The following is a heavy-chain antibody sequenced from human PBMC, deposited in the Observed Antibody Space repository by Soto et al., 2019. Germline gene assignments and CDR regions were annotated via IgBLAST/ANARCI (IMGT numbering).Heavy chain of an antibody. D-gene: IGHD6-19*01. CDR1: GFTFSSYA. CDR3: AKRTSGWYFDY. J-gene: IGHJ4*02. CDR2: ISGSGDST. Sequence: EVQLLESGGGLVQPGGSLRLSCAASGFTFSSYAMSWVRQAPGKGLEWVSVISGSGDSTYYADYVKGRFTISRDNSKNTLYLQMNSLRAEDTAVYYCAKRTSGWYFDYWGQGTLVTVSS. V-gene: IGHV3-23*01.